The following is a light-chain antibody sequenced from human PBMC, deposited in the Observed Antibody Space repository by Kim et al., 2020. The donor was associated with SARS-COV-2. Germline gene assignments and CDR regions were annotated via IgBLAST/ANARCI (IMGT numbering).Light chain of an antibody. CDR1: SGHSNYI. CDR3: AAWDSITIWV. J-gene: IGLJ3*02. CDR2: LEGSGNY. V-gene: IGLV4-60*03. Sequence: QLVLTQPSSASASLGSSVKLTCTLSSGHSNYIIAWHQQQPGKAPRFLMKLEGSGNYKKGSGVPDRFSGSSFGADHYLTISNLQSEDDATYFCAAWDSITIWVFGGGTQLTVL.